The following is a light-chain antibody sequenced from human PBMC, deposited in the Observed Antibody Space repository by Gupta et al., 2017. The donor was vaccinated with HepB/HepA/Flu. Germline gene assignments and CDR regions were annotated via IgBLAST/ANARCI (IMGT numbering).Light chain of an antibody. V-gene: IGKV1-9*01. J-gene: IGKJ5*01. Sequence: DIQLTQSPSFLSASAGDRVTITCRASQGISDYLAWYQQKPGKAPKLLIHTASTLHGGVPSRFSGSGSGTEFTLTISSLQPEDFATYYCQQRHSSPLTFGQGTRVDIK. CDR3: QQRHSSPLT. CDR2: TAS. CDR1: QGISDY.